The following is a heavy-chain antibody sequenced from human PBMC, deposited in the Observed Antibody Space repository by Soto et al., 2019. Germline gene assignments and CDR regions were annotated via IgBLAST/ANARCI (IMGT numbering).Heavy chain of an antibody. CDR1: GASISGNSYY. D-gene: IGHD1-7*01. V-gene: IGHV4-39*01. J-gene: IGHJ4*02. CDR3: ARGGNYFPQEIDF. CDR2: IYYSGST. Sequence: SETLSLTCTVSGASISGNSYYWDWIRQPPGKGLEWIGSIYYSGSTYYNPSLKSRVSISVDTSKNQFSLKLSSVTAADTAVNYCARGGNYFPQEIDFWGQGTLVTVSS.